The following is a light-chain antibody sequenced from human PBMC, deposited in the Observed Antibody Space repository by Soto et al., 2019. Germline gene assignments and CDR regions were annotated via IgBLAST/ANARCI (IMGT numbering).Light chain of an antibody. CDR2: EVS. Sequence: QSVLTQPASVSGSPGQSITISCTGTSSDVGGYNYVSWYQQHPGKAPKLMIYEVSNRPSGVSNRFSGSKSGNTASLTISELQAEDEADYYCSSYTSSSTRLYVFGTGTKVTVL. V-gene: IGLV2-14*01. CDR1: SSDVGGYNY. J-gene: IGLJ1*01. CDR3: SSYTSSSTRLYV.